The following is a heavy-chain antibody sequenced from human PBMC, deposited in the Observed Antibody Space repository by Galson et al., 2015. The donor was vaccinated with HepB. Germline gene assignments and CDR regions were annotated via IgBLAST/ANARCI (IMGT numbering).Heavy chain of an antibody. Sequence: CAISGDSVSSNSAAWNWIRQSPSRGLEWLGRTYYRSKWYNDYAVSVKSRITINPDTSKNQFSLQLNSVTPEDTAVYYCARSAVVVTASHWFDPWGQGTLVTVSS. V-gene: IGHV6-1*01. D-gene: IGHD2-21*02. CDR3: ARSAVVVTASHWFDP. CDR2: TYYRSKWYN. CDR1: GDSVSSNSAA. J-gene: IGHJ5*02.